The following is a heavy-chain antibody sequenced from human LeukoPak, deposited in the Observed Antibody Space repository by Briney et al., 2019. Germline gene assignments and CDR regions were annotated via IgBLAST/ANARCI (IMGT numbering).Heavy chain of an antibody. Sequence: GGSLRLSCAASGFIFGDYAMHWVRQTPGKGLEWVAAIAFDDTDRYYIDSVKGRFTISRDDSKNTLYLHMTSLRAEDTAVYYCTNSDDYGDYWGQGTLVTVSS. V-gene: IGHV3-30*04. CDR1: GFIFGDYA. J-gene: IGHJ4*02. CDR2: IAFDDTDR. CDR3: TNSDDYGDY.